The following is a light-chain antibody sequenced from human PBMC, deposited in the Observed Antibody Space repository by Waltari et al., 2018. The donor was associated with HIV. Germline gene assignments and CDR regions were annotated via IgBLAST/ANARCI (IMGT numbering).Light chain of an antibody. CDR2: GNS. J-gene: IGLJ2*01. Sequence: QSVLTQPPSVSGAPGQRVTISCTGSSSNIGAGYDVHWYQQLPGTAPKLLINGNSNRPSWVLDRVSDFKSGTSASLAITGLQTEDEADYYCQSYDVSLSGSIFGGGTKLTVL. CDR3: QSYDVSLSGSI. CDR1: SSNIGAGYD. V-gene: IGLV1-40*01.